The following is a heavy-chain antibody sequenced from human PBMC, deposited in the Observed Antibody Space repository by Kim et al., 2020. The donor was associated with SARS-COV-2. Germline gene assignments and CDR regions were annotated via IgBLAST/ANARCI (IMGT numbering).Heavy chain of an antibody. V-gene: IGHV4-30-2*01. J-gene: IGHJ4*02. CDR1: GGSISSGGYS. CDR2: IYHSGST. CDR3: ASTESYSSSFAD. Sequence: SETLSLTCAVSGGSISSGGYSWSWIRQPPGKGLEWIGYIYHSGSTYYNPSLKSRVTISVDRSKNQFSLKLSSVTAADTAVYYCASTESYSSSFADWGQGTLVTVSS. D-gene: IGHD6-13*01.